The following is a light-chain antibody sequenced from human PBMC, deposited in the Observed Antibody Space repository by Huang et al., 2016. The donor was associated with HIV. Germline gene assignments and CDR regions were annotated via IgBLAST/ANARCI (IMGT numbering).Light chain of an antibody. CDR1: QSVSSY. V-gene: IGKV3-11*01. J-gene: IGKJ2*01. CDR2: DAS. Sequence: EIVLTQSPATLSLSPGERATLSCRARQSVSSYLAWYQQKPGQAPRLLNYDASTRATGSPARFSGSGSGTDFTLTISSLEPEDFAVYYCQQRSNWPRMYTFGQGTKLEIK. CDR3: QQRSNWPRMYT.